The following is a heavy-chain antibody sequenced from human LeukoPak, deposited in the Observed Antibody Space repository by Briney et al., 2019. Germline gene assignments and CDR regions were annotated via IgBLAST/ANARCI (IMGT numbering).Heavy chain of an antibody. CDR1: GDSVSSNSAA. CDR2: TYYRSKWYN. J-gene: IGHJ4*02. D-gene: IGHD3-10*01. CDR3: ARETLMVRGVPSCFDY. Sequence: SQTLSLTCAISGDSVSSNSAAWNWIRPSPSRGLEWLGRTYYRSKWYNDYAVSVKSRITINPDTSKNQFSLQLNSVTPEDTAVYYCARETLMVRGVPSCFDYWGQGTLVTVSS. V-gene: IGHV6-1*01.